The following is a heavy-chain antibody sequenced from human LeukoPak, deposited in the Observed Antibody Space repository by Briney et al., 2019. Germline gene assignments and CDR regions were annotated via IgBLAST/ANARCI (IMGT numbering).Heavy chain of an antibody. CDR2: IESSGDM. CDR3: ARATYSRYWYFDP. CDR1: GLTVSSY. V-gene: IGHV3-66*01. J-gene: IGHJ2*01. D-gene: IGHD1-26*01. Sequence: GGSLRLSCAASGLTVSSYMSWVRQSPEKGLEWVAIIESSGDMVYANSVKGRFTISRDNSKNTVSLQLNSLRAEDTAMYYCARATYSRYWYFDPWGRGTLVTVSS.